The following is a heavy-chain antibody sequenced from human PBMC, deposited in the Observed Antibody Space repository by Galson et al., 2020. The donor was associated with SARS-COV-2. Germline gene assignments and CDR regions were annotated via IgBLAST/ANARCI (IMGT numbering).Heavy chain of an antibody. CDR3: ARDRSGYYPEV. D-gene: IGHD3-3*01. Sequence: TGESLRLSCEASGFSFSGYAMSWVRQASGKGLEWVSLISCSGRSTYYADSVKGRFTMSRDNSENTLYLQMNSLRAEDTAVYYCARDRSGYYPEVWGQGTLVTVSS. J-gene: IGHJ4*02. V-gene: IGHV3-23*01. CDR2: ISCSGRST. CDR1: GFSFSGYA.